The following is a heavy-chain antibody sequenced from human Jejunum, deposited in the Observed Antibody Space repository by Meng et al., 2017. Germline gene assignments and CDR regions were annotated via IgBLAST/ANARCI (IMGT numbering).Heavy chain of an antibody. V-gene: IGHV4-4*02. Sequence: QVQLPGVGPGLVRPSGALSLTWAVSGGFSSIYWWSWLRQPPGKGLEWIGEMHQSGSSNYNPSLKSRLTMSVDESKNHFSLKLNSVTAADTAVYYCARGWKYAWFNWGQGTLVTVSS. J-gene: IGHJ4*02. D-gene: IGHD1-7*01. CDR1: GGFSSIYW. CDR2: MHQSGSS. CDR3: ARGWKYAWFN.